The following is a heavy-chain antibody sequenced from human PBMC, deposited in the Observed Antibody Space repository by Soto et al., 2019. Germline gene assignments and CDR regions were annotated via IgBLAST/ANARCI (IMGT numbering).Heavy chain of an antibody. CDR1: GYTFTGYY. CDR2: INPNSGGT. Sequence: ASVKVSCKASGYTFTGYYMHWVRQAPGQGLEWMGWINPNSGGTNYAQKFQGWVTMTRDTSISTAYMELSRLRSDDTAVYYCARAMGSYYXSSGYYYGRDYYYGMDVWGQGTTVTVSS. D-gene: IGHD3-22*01. V-gene: IGHV1-2*04. CDR3: ARAMGSYYXSSGYYYGRDYYYGMDV. J-gene: IGHJ6*02.